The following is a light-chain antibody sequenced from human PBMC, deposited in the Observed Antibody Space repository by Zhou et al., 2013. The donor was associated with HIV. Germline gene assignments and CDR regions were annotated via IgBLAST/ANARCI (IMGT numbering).Light chain of an antibody. CDR3: QQYNSHPFT. J-gene: IGKJ5*01. V-gene: IGKV1D-16*01. CDR1: QGISRL. CDR2: SAS. Sequence: IQLTQSPSSLSASVGDRVTITCRASQGISRLLAWYQQKPGKAPRLLIYSASSLQSGVPSRFSGSGSGTDFTLTISSLHPDDCATYYCQQYNSHPFTFGQGTRLEI.